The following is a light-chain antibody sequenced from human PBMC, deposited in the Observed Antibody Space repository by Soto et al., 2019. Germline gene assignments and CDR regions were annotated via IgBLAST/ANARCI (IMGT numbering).Light chain of an antibody. CDR1: SSDVGGYNY. V-gene: IGLV2-8*01. CDR3: SSYAGSNIRYV. CDR2: EVS. Sequence: QSVLTQPPSASGSPGQSVTISCTGTSSDVGGYNYVSWYQQRPGKAPKLMIYEVSKRPSGVPDRFSGSKSGNTASLTVSGLQAEDEADYYCSSYAGSNIRYVFGTGTKVTVL. J-gene: IGLJ1*01.